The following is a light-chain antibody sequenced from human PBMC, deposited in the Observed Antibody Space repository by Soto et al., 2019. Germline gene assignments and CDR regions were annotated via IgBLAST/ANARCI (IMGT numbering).Light chain of an antibody. Sequence: DIVMTQSPLSLPATLGERASISCRSSQSLLHSNGYNYLDWYLQKPGQSPQVLIYLASNRASGVPDRFSGSGSGTDFTLKISRVEAEDVGVYYRMQPLQSWTVGQGTKVDIK. CDR1: QSLLHSNGYNY. CDR3: MQPLQSWT. CDR2: LAS. J-gene: IGKJ1*01. V-gene: IGKV2-28*01.